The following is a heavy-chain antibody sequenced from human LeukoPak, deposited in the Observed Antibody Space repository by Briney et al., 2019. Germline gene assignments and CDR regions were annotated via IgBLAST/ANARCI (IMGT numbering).Heavy chain of an antibody. Sequence: PGGSLRLSCAASGFTFSSYAMTWVRQAPGKGLEWVSTISGSGGSTYYADSVKGRFTISRDNSKNTLYLQMNSLRAEDTAVYYCAKECSGGIWGSAGDYYGMDVWGQGTTVTVSS. CDR2: ISGSGGST. J-gene: IGHJ6*02. V-gene: IGHV3-23*01. CDR1: GFTFSSYA. CDR3: AKECSGGIWGSAGDYYGMDV. D-gene: IGHD2-15*01.